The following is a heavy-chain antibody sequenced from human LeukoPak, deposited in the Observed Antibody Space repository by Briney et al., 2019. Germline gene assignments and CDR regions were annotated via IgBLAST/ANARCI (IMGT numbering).Heavy chain of an antibody. CDR2: IDAGNGKT. J-gene: IGHJ6*02. V-gene: IGHV1-3*01. CDR3: ARGSCSSTSCFMDV. Sequence: ASVKVSCKASQYTFTDYAVHWVRQAPGQRLEWMGWIDAGNGKTKYSQSFQGRVTIIRDTSATTAYMELSSLTSEDTAVYYCARGSCSSTSCFMDVWGQGTTVTVSS. D-gene: IGHD2-2*01. CDR1: QYTFTDYA.